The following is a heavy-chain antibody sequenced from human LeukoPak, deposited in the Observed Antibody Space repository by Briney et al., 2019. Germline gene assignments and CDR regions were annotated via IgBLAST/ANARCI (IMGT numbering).Heavy chain of an antibody. CDR1: GYTFTSYY. CDR2: INPSGGSS. D-gene: IGHD6-19*01. V-gene: IGHV1-46*01. J-gene: IGHJ4*02. CDR3: AREDIVESSGWYYFDY. Sequence: ASVKVSCKASGYTFTSYYMHWVRQAPGQGLEWMGIINPSGGSSSYAQKFQGRVTMTRDMSTSTVYMELSSLRSEDTAVYYCAREDIVESSGWYYFDYWGQGTLVTVSS.